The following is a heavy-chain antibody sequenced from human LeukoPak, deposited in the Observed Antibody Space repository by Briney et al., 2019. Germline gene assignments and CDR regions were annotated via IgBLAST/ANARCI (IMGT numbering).Heavy chain of an antibody. CDR2: ISDSGGTT. V-gene: IGHV3-23*01. J-gene: IGHJ4*02. Sequence: GGSLRLSCAASGFTFSSNAMTWVRQAPGKGLECVSGISDSGGTTYYADSVEGRSTISRDNSKNTLYLQMNSLRAEDTAVYYCAKDPRYSGLSGFDYWGQGTLVTVSS. D-gene: IGHD1-26*01. CDR3: AKDPRYSGLSGFDY. CDR1: GFTFSSNA.